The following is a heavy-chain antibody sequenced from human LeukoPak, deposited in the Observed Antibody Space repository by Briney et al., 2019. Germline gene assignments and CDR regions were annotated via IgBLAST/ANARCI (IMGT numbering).Heavy chain of an antibody. Sequence: SETLSLTCTVSGASFSSTSYFWGWIRQPPGRGQEYLGNIYYSGNTYNNPSLKSRVTLSADTSKNQYSLKVTSVTAADTAVYYCARFPRSLGYFDYWGQGILVTVSP. CDR3: ARFPRSLGYFDY. CDR2: IYYSGNT. J-gene: IGHJ4*02. V-gene: IGHV4-39*01. D-gene: IGHD2-15*01. CDR1: GASFSSTSYF.